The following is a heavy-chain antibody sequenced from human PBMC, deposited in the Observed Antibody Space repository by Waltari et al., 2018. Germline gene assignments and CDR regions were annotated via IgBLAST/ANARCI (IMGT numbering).Heavy chain of an antibody. D-gene: IGHD2-2*01. J-gene: IGHJ4*02. CDR3: ARGGSVQLARFDY. V-gene: IGHV4-59*09. CDR2: GST. Sequence: GSTNYNPSLKSRVTISVDTSKNQFSLKLSSVTAADTAVYYCARGGSVQLARFDYWGQGTLVTVSS.